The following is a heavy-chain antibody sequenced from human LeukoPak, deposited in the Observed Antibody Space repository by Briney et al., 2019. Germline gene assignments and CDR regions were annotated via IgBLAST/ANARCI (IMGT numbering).Heavy chain of an antibody. Sequence: GRSLRLSCAASGFTFSSYAMHWVRQAPGKGLEWVAVISYDGSNKYYADSVKGRFTISRDNAKNSLYLQMNSLRAEDTAVYYCARGRPKNGYRFYHLGQGTL. J-gene: IGHJ4*03. V-gene: IGHV3-30-3*01. CDR1: GFTFSSYA. CDR3: ARGRPKNGYRFYH. D-gene: IGHD5-18*01. CDR2: ISYDGSNK.